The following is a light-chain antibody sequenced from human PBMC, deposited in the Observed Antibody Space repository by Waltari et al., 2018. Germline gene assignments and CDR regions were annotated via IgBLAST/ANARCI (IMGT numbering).Light chain of an antibody. CDR2: GVT. J-gene: IGLJ2*01. Sequence: QSALTQPPSAPGSPGQSVTISCAGPNSDAGTYHYVSWYQHHPGKAPKLLIYGVTSRLPGVPDRFSGSKSGTTASLTVSGLQADDEADYYCTSYGGVNVLGVLFGGGTKLTVL. CDR1: NSDAGTYHY. CDR3: TSYGGVNVLGVL. V-gene: IGLV2-8*01.